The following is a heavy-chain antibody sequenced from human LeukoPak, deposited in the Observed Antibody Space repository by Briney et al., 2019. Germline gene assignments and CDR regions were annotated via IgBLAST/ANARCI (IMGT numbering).Heavy chain of an antibody. V-gene: IGHV3-23*01. CDR3: AKATRLWFGEWDV. Sequence: PGGSLRLSCTASGLTFSSYAMSWVRQAPGKGLEWVSAISGSGGSTYYADSVKGRFTISRDNSKNTLYLQMNSLRAEDTAVYYCAKATRLWFGEWDVWGQGTTVTVSS. D-gene: IGHD3-10*01. CDR1: GLTFSSYA. CDR2: ISGSGGST. J-gene: IGHJ6*02.